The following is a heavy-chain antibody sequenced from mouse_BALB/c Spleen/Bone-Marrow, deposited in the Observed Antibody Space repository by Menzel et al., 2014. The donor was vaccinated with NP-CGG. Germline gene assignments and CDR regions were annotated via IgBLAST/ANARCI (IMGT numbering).Heavy chain of an antibody. V-gene: IGHV1-53*01. D-gene: IGHD2-14*01. Sequence: VQLQQSGAELVRPGVSVKLSCKASGYTFTSYWMHWIKQRPEQGLERIGEINPSNGGTNYNEKFKGKATLTADKSSSTAYMQLISLTSEDSAVYFCARGGYDGAWFAYWGQGTLVTVSA. J-gene: IGHJ3*01. CDR3: ARGGYDGAWFAY. CDR2: INPSNGGT. CDR1: GYTFTSYW.